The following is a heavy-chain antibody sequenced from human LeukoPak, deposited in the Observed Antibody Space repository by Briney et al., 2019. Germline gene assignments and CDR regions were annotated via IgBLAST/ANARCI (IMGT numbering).Heavy chain of an antibody. D-gene: IGHD3-22*01. CDR1: GASISSSY. CDR3: VRGNYDNRGYSNAFDI. J-gene: IGHJ3*02. Sequence: SGTLSFTCTVSGASISSSYWSWIRQPPRKRLEWIGYIYYNGNTNSNPSLKSRVTISADTSKNQFSLRLSSVTAADSAVYYCVRGNYDNRGYSNAFDIWGQGAMVTVSS. V-gene: IGHV4-59*01. CDR2: IYYNGNT.